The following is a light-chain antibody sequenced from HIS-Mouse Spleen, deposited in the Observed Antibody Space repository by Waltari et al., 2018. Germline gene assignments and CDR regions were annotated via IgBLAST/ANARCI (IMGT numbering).Light chain of an antibody. CDR3: LLSYSGAHWV. CDR1: TGAVTSGPY. Sequence: QAVVTQEPSLTVSPGGTVTLTCGSSTGAVTSGPYPYWFQQKPGHAPRTLIYDTSNKHSWTPARFSGSLLGGKAALTLSGAQPEDEAEYYCLLSYSGAHWVFGGGTKLTVL. J-gene: IGLJ3*02. V-gene: IGLV7-46*01. CDR2: DTS.